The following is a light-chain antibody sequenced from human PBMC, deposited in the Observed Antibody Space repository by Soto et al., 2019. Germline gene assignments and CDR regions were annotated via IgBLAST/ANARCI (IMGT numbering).Light chain of an antibody. Sequence: DIQMTQSPSTLSASVGDRVTITCRASQRISSWLAWYQQKPGKAPKLLIYKASSLESGVPSRFSGSGSGTEFILTISSLQPDDFATYYCQQYNSYPWTFGQGTKVEIK. J-gene: IGKJ1*01. CDR2: KAS. CDR1: QRISSW. V-gene: IGKV1-5*03. CDR3: QQYNSYPWT.